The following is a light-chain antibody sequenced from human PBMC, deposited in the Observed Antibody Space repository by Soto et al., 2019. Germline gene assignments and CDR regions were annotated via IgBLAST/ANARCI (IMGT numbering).Light chain of an antibody. Sequence: DIQMTQSPSTLSASVGDRVTITCRASQSISSWLAWYQQKPGKAPKLLIYRASGLGSGVPSRFSGSGSGTEFTLTISSLQPDDFATSYFQQYDSSVYTFGQGTKLEIK. CDR1: QSISSW. V-gene: IGKV1-5*03. CDR2: RAS. CDR3: QQYDSSVYT. J-gene: IGKJ2*01.